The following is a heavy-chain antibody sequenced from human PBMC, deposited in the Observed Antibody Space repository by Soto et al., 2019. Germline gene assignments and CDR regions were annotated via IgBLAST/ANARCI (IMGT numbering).Heavy chain of an antibody. D-gene: IGHD3-22*01. CDR2: IYYGGST. J-gene: IGHJ4*02. Sequence: SETLSLTCTVSGGSISSSSYYWGWIRQPPGKGLEWIGSIYYGGSTYYNPSLKSRVTISVDTSKNQFSLKLSSVAAADTAVYYCASYDSSGYHHAYYFDYWGQGTLVTVSS. V-gene: IGHV4-39*01. CDR3: ASYDSSGYHHAYYFDY. CDR1: GGSISSSSYY.